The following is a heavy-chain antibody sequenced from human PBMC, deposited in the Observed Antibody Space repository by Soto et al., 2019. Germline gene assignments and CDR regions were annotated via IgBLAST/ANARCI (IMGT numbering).Heavy chain of an antibody. CDR3: ARIDVGTIAYYYYGMDV. CDR1: GRSISSSSYY. D-gene: IGHD1-1*01. Sequence: PSETLSLTCTVSGRSISSSSYYWGGIRQPPGMGLEWIGSIYYSGSTYYSPSLKSRVTISVDTSKNQFSLKLSSVTAADTAVYYCARIDVGTIAYYYYGMDVWGQGTTVTVS. J-gene: IGHJ6*02. CDR2: IYYSGST. V-gene: IGHV4-39*01.